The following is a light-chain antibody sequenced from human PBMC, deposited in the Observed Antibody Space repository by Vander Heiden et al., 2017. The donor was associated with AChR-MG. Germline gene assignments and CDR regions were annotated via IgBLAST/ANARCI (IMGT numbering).Light chain of an antibody. CDR2: DAS. J-gene: IGKJ1*01. V-gene: IGKV1-5*01. Sequence: TQMTQSPSTLSASVGDRVTITCRASQSISTWLAWYQQKPGKAPNLLIYDASTLESGVPSRFSGSGSGTDFTLTISSLQPDDFATYYCQQYNSYWTFGQGTKVEIK. CDR1: QSISTW. CDR3: QQYNSYWT.